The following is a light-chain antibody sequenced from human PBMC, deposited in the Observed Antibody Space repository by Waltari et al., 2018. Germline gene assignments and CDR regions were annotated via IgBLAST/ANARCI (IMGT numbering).Light chain of an antibody. CDR1: QSISNW. V-gene: IGKV1-5*03. CDR3: QQYSSYSRT. J-gene: IGKJ1*01. Sequence: DIQMTQSPSTLSASVGDRVTITCRASQSISNWLAWYQQKPGKAPKLLIYKVSSLESEVPSRFSGSGSGTEFTLTISSLQPDDFATYYCQQYSSYSRTFGQGTKVEIK. CDR2: KVS.